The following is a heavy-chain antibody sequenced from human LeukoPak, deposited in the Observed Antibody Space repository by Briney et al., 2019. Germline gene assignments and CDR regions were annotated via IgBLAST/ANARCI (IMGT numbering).Heavy chain of an antibody. V-gene: IGHV1-2*02. CDR1: GYTFTGYY. J-gene: IGHJ5*02. CDR2: INPNSGGT. D-gene: IGHD6-13*01. Sequence: SVKVSCKASGYTFTGYYMHWVRQAPGQGREWMGWINPNSGGTNYAQKFQGRVTMTGDTSISTAYMELSRLRSDDTAVYYCAREYSSSWYGNWFDPWGQGTLVTVSS. CDR3: AREYSSSWYGNWFDP.